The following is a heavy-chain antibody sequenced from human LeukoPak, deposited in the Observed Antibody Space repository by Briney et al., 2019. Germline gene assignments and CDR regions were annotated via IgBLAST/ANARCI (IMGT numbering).Heavy chain of an antibody. CDR3: ATAKEPYSYGGYGGIHDAFDI. D-gene: IGHD5-18*01. V-gene: IGHV3-48*01. CDR2: ISSSSSTI. J-gene: IGHJ3*02. CDR1: GFTFSSYS. Sequence: GGSLRLSCAASGFTFSSYSMTWARQATGQGLEWVSYISSSSSTIYYADSVKGRFTISRDNAKNSLYLQMNSLRAEDTAVYYCATAKEPYSYGGYGGIHDAFDIWGQGTMVTVSS.